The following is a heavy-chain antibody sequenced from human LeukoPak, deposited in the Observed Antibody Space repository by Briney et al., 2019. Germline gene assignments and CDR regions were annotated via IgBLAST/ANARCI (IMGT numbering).Heavy chain of an antibody. D-gene: IGHD2-2*01. CDR2: INHSGST. V-gene: IGHV4-34*01. Sequence: PSETLSLTCAVYGGSFSGYYWSWIRQPPGKGLEWIGEINHSGSTNYNPSLKSRVTISVDTSKNQFSLKLSSVTAADTAVYYCASSPSTLGYFQHWGQGTLVTVSS. CDR3: ASSPSTLGYFQH. J-gene: IGHJ1*01. CDR1: GGSFSGYY.